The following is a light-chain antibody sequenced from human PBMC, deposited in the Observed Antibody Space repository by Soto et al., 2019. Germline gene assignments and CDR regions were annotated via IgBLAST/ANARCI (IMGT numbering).Light chain of an antibody. CDR1: HSVSSSY. V-gene: IGKV3-20*01. Sequence: EMVWTQSPGTLSLSPGERATLSCRASHSVSSSYLAWYQQKPGQSPRLLIYGASSTATGIPVRFSGSGSGTDFNLTIRRLEPEDVVVYYCQQYGSSPMYTFGQGTKLEIK. J-gene: IGKJ2*01. CDR2: GAS. CDR3: QQYGSSPMYT.